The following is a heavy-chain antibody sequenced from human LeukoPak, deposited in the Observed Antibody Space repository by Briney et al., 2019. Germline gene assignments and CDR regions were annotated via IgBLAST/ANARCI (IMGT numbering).Heavy chain of an antibody. CDR2: VSTYNHDT. Sequence: ASVKVSCKASGYTFTGYGLSWVRQAPGRGLQWMGWVSTYNHDTNYAQDFQGKVTLNRDTSTDTAYMELRNLRFDDTAVYYCARDWFCGGAGCHDTFDIWGQGTMVTVSS. V-gene: IGHV1-18*01. J-gene: IGHJ3*02. CDR3: ARDWFCGGAGCHDTFDI. D-gene: IGHD2-21*01. CDR1: GYTFTGYG.